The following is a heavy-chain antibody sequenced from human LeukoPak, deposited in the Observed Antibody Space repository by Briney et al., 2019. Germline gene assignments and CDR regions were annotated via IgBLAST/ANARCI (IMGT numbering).Heavy chain of an antibody. J-gene: IGHJ4*02. CDR3: ARDLGYSSGWYVLGY. Sequence: RASVKVSCKASGYTFTGYYMHWVRQAPGQGLEWMGRINPNSGGTNYAQKFQGRVTMTRDTSISTAYMELSRLRSDDTAVYYCARDLGYSSGWYVLGYWGQGTLVTVSS. V-gene: IGHV1-2*06. CDR2: INPNSGGT. D-gene: IGHD6-19*01. CDR1: GYTFTGYY.